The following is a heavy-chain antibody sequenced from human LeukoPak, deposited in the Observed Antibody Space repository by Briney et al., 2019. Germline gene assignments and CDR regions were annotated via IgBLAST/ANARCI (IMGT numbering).Heavy chain of an antibody. J-gene: IGHJ4*02. Sequence: ASVKVSCKASGYTFTSYDINWVRQATGQGLEWMGWMNPNSGNTGYAQKFQGRVTMTRNTSISTACMELSSLRSEDTAVYYCARGGIAAAASAWGYWGQGTLVTVSS. V-gene: IGHV1-8*01. CDR1: GYTFTSYD. CDR3: ARGGIAAAASAWGY. D-gene: IGHD6-13*01. CDR2: MNPNSGNT.